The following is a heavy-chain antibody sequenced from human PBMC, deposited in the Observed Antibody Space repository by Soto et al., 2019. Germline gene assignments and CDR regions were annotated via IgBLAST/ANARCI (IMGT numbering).Heavy chain of an antibody. D-gene: IGHD1-26*01. J-gene: IGHJ5*02. CDR2: ISSSSSTI. CDR3: AREGGSLNWFDP. V-gene: IGHV3-48*02. CDR1: GFTFSSYS. Sequence: EVQLVESGGGLVQPGGSLRLSCAASGFTFSSYSMNWVRQAPGKGLEWVSYISSSSSTIYYADSVKGRFTISRDNAKNSLYLQMNRLRDEDTAVYYCAREGGSLNWFDPWGQGTLVTGSS.